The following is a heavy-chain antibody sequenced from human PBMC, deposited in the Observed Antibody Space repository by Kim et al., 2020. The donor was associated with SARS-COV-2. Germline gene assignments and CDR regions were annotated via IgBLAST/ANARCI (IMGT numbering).Heavy chain of an antibody. D-gene: IGHD3-3*01. CDR3: TRHDFWSGYYFDY. Sequence: YAASGKGRCTISREYSKSVAYLQMNSLKTEDTAVYYCTRHDFWSGYYFDYWGQGTLVTVSS. V-gene: IGHV3-49*02. J-gene: IGHJ4*02.